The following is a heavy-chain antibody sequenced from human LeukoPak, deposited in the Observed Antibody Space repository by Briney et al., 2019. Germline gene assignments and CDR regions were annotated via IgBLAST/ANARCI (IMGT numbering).Heavy chain of an antibody. D-gene: IGHD4-23*01. Sequence: SETLSLTCTVSGGSISSGGYYWSWIRQHPGKGLEWIGYIYYSGSTYYNPSLKSRVTISVDTSKNQFSLKLSSVTAAGTAVYYCARDLSTTVVKAFDIWGQGTMVTVSS. J-gene: IGHJ3*02. CDR2: IYYSGST. CDR3: ARDLSTTVVKAFDI. V-gene: IGHV4-31*03. CDR1: GGSISSGGYY.